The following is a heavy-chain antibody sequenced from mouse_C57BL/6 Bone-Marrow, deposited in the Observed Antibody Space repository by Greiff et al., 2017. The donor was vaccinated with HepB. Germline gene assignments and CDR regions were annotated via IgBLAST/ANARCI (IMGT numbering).Heavy chain of an antibody. Sequence: QVQLKESGAELARPGASVKLSCKASGYTFTSYGISWVKQRTGQGLEWIGEIYPRSGNTYYNEKFKGKATLTADKSSSTAYMELRSLTSEDSAVYFCARHYGTAWFAYWGQGTLVTVSA. V-gene: IGHV1-81*01. CDR3: ARHYGTAWFAY. CDR1: GYTFTSYG. CDR2: IYPRSGNT. D-gene: IGHD1-1*01. J-gene: IGHJ3*01.